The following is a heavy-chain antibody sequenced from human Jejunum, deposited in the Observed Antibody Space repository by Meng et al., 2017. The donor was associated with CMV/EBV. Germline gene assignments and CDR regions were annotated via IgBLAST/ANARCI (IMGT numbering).Heavy chain of an antibody. V-gene: IGHV4-4*07. J-gene: IGHJ4*02. CDR2: FYSSDTY. CDR1: GGSVNNYY. D-gene: IGHD1-26*01. Sequence: GQVQVSVPGLVKPSGTLSLTFTVSGGSVNNYYWSWIRQSAGKGLEWIGRFYSSDTYNYHPSLDSRVTMSLDTSKNQFSLNLRSVTAADTATYYCARGPGASTREGFDYWGLGTLVTVSS. CDR3: ARGPGASTREGFDY.